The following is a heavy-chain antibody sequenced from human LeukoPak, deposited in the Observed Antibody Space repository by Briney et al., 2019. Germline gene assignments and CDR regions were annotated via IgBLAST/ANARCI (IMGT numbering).Heavy chain of an antibody. V-gene: IGHV3-7*05. J-gene: IGHJ3*02. CDR2: IKEDGSEK. Sequence: PGRSLRLSCAPSGFSSSSDWMTWVRQPPGKGLEWVANIKEDGSEKHYVDSVKGRFTICRDNGENSLYLQMNSLRAEDTGVYYCARDRYDRSGYGAFDMWGQGTMVTVSS. CDR1: GFSSSSDW. D-gene: IGHD3-22*01. CDR3: ARDRYDRSGYGAFDM.